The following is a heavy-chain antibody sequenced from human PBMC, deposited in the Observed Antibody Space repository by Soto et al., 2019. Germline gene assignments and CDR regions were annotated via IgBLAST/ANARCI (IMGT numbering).Heavy chain of an antibody. CDR2: IKQDGSEK. J-gene: IGHJ3*02. CDR3: ASPFYDIDAFDI. CDR1: GFTFSSYW. D-gene: IGHD3-22*01. Sequence: PEGSLRLSCAASGFTFSSYWMSWVRQAPGKGLEWVANIKQDGSEKYYVDSVKGRFTISRDNAKNSLYLQMNSLRAEDTAVYYCASPFYDIDAFDIWGQGTMVTVSS. V-gene: IGHV3-7*01.